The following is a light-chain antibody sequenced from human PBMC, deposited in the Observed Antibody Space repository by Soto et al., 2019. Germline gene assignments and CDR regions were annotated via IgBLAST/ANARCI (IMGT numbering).Light chain of an antibody. V-gene: IGLV2-14*01. CDR1: STDVGGYKY. CDR3: ISYTSSDTYV. CDR2: DVA. J-gene: IGLJ1*01. Sequence: QSALTQPASVSGSPGQSITISYTGTSTDVGGYKYVSWYQQRPGKAPKLLLYDVASRPSGVSDRFSGSKSGNPASLIISGLQAEDEADYYCISYTSSDTYVFGAGTKVTVL.